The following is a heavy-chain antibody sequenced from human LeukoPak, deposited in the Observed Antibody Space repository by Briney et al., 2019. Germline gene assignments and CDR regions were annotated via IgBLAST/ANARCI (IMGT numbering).Heavy chain of an antibody. V-gene: IGHV1-2*06. CDR1: GYTFTGYY. CDR3: ARGRLVYVELGLRFDY. D-gene: IGHD1-7*01. J-gene: IGHJ4*02. CDR2: INTNSGGT. Sequence: ASVKVSCKASGYTFTGYYMHWVRQAPGQGLEWMGRINTNSGGTNYAQKFQGRVTMTRDTSISTAYMELSRLRSDDTAVYYCARGRLVYVELGLRFDYWGQGTLVTVSS.